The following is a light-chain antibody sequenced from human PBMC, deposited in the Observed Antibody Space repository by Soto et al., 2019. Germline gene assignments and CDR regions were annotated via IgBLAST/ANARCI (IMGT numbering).Light chain of an antibody. CDR2: GAS. CDR1: QSVSSN. J-gene: IGKJ4*01. Sequence: EIVMTQSPATLSVSPGERATLSCRASQSVSSNLAWYQQKPGQAPRLLIYGASTRATGIPARFSGSGSGTDFTLTISSLQPEDFATYYCLQDYNYPLTFGGGTMVDIK. V-gene: IGKV3-15*01. CDR3: LQDYNYPLT.